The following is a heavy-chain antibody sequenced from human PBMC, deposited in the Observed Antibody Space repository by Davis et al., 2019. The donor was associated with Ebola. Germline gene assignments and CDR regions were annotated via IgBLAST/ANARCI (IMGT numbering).Heavy chain of an antibody. CDR2: FRDAPNSYTA. Sequence: GGSLRLSCAASGFTFSDHFMNWVRQAPGKGLEWVGRFRDAPNSYTADYAASVKGRFTISGDDSLNSLYLQMHSLTTEDTAIYYCARQLAVAGYYYYGMDVWSQGTTVTVSS. V-gene: IGHV3-72*01. CDR3: ARQLAVAGYYYYGMDV. J-gene: IGHJ6*02. CDR1: GFTFSDHF. D-gene: IGHD6-19*01.